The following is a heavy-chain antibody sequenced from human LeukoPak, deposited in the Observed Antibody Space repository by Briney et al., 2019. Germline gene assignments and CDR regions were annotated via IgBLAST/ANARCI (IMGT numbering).Heavy chain of an antibody. CDR2: ISGRGGTT. CDR3: AKEYYYDSRDYYFDY. D-gene: IGHD3-22*01. V-gene: IGHV3-23*01. J-gene: IGHJ4*02. Sequence: PGGFLRLSCAASGFTFSSYGMSWVRQAPGKGLEWLSAISGRGGTTFYTDSVKGRFTISRDNSKSTLYLQMNSLRAEDTAVYYCAKEYYYDSRDYYFDYWGQGTLVAVSS. CDR1: GFTFSSYG.